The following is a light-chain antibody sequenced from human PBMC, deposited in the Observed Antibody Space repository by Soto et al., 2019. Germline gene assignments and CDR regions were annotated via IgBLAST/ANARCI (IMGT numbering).Light chain of an antibody. CDR1: SSDVGGYNY. CDR3: SSYTRSSTHV. CDR2: EVS. V-gene: IGLV2-14*01. J-gene: IGLJ1*01. Sequence: QSALTQPASESGSPGQSITISCTGTSSDVGGYNYVSWYQQHPGKVPKLMIYEVSHRPSGVSNRFSGSKSGNTASLTISGLQAEDEADYYCSSYTRSSTHVFGTGTKVTV.